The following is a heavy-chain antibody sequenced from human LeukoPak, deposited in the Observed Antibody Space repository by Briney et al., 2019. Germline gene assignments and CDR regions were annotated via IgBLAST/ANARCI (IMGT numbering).Heavy chain of an antibody. V-gene: IGHV4-39*07. CDR3: ARKGGRANWYSSGWYAFDI. Sequence: SETLSLTCTVSGGSISSSSYYWGWIHQPPGKGLEWIGSIYYSGSTNYNPSLKSRVTISVDTSKNQFSLKLSSVTAADTAVYYCARKGGRANWYSSGWYAFDIWGQGTMVTVSS. J-gene: IGHJ3*02. CDR1: GGSISSSSYY. CDR2: IYYSGST. D-gene: IGHD6-19*01.